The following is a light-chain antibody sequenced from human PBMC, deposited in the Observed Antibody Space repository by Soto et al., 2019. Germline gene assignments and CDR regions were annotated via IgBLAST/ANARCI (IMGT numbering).Light chain of an antibody. CDR3: QQYGSTPPT. V-gene: IGKV3-20*01. CDR2: GAS. J-gene: IGKJ1*01. CDR1: ESVSNNY. Sequence: EIVFTQSPGTLSLSPGERATLSCRASESVSNNYLAWYQRKPGQAPRLLIYGASYRAPDIPYRFSGSGSGTDFTLTIARLEAEDFAVYICQQYGSTPPTFGLGTKVEI.